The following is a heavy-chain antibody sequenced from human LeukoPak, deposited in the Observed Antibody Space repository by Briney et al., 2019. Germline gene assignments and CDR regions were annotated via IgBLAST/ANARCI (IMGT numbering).Heavy chain of an antibody. Sequence: GGSLRLSCAASGFTVSSNYMSWVRQAPGKGLEWVSVIYSGGSTYYADSVKGRFTISRDNSENTLYLQMNSLRAEDTAVYYCASAAVAASGAFDIWGQGTMVTVSS. CDR2: IYSGGST. CDR3: ASAAVAASGAFDI. CDR1: GFTVSSNY. V-gene: IGHV3-66*01. J-gene: IGHJ3*02. D-gene: IGHD6-19*01.